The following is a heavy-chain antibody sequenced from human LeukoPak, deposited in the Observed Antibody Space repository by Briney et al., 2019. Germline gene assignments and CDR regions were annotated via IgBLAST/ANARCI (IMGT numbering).Heavy chain of an antibody. CDR3: ARGVSYRMVGTATDFDY. J-gene: IGHJ4*02. Sequence: GGSLRLSYAASGFTVSSSYMSWVRQAPGKGLEWVSSIKSGSDYIYYADSVKGRFTISRDNAKNSQYLQMNSLRAEDTGVYYCARGVSYRMVGTATDFDYWGQGILVTVSS. CDR2: IKSGSDYI. V-gene: IGHV3-21*01. D-gene: IGHD2-21*02. CDR1: GFTVSSSY.